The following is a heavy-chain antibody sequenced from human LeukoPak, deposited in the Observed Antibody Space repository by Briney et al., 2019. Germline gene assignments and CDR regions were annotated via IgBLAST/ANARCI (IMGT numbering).Heavy chain of an antibody. CDR1: GGSFSGYY. CDR2: INHSGST. CDR3: ARGRITGWWQGDLKPYYFDY. D-gene: IGHD1-14*01. V-gene: IGHV4-34*01. J-gene: IGHJ4*02. Sequence: KPSETLSLTCAVYGGSFSGYYWSWIRQPPGKGLEWLGEINHSGSTNYNPSLKSRVTISVDTSKNQFSLKLSSVTAADTAVYYCARGRITGWWQGDLKPYYFDYWGQGTLVTVSS.